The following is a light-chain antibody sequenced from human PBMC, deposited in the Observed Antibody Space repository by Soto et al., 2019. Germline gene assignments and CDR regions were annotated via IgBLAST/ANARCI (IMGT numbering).Light chain of an antibody. V-gene: IGLV2-14*01. CDR3: SSYTSSNTLV. J-gene: IGLJ2*01. Sequence: QSVLTQPASVSGSPGQSITISCTGTSSDIGGYNYVSWYQQHPGKAPKLMIYEVTNRPSGVSHRFSGSKSGHTASLTISGLQAEDEADYACSSYTSSNTLVFGGGTKLTLL. CDR2: EVT. CDR1: SSDIGGYNY.